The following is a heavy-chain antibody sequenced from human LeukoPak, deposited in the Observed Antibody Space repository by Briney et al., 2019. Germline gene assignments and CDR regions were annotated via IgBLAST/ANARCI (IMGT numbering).Heavy chain of an antibody. CDR1: GFTFTSSA. CDR2: IVVGSGNT. D-gene: IGHD3-3*01. Sequence: ASVKVSCKASGFTFTSSAVQWVRQARGQRLEWIGWIVVGSGNTNYAQKSQERVTITRDMSTSTAYMELSSLRSEDTAVYYCAAARFLEWLEFDYWGQGTLVTVSS. J-gene: IGHJ4*02. V-gene: IGHV1-58*01. CDR3: AAARFLEWLEFDY.